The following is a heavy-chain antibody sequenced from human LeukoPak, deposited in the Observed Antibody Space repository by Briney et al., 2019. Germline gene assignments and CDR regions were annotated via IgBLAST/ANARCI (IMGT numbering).Heavy chain of an antibody. V-gene: IGHV4-61*01. CDR3: ARWSLVGATPFDY. CDR1: GGSVSSGSYY. D-gene: IGHD1-26*01. J-gene: IGHJ4*02. Sequence: SETLSLTCTVSGGSVSSGSYYWSWIRQPPGKGLEWIGYIYYSGSTNYNPSLKSRVTISVDTSKNQFSLKLSSVTAADTAVYYCARWSLVGATPFDYWGQGTLVTVSS. CDR2: IYYSGST.